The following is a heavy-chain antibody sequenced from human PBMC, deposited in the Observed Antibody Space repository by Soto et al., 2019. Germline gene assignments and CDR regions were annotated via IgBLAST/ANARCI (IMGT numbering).Heavy chain of an antibody. CDR1: SGSFSGYY. D-gene: IGHD3-16*01. Sequence: PSETLSLTCAVYSGSFSGYYWSWIRQPPGKGLEWIGELYQGLSIIYNPSLESRVTISGDSSKNQFSLKLRSVTAADRAVYYCARRGGYYFDYWGQGTLVTVSS. CDR2: LYQGLSI. V-gene: IGHV4-34*01. CDR3: ARRGGYYFDY. J-gene: IGHJ4*02.